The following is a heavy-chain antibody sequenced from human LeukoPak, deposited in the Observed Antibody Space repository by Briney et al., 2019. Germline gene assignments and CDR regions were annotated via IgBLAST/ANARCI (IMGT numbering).Heavy chain of an antibody. CDR1: GFTFSSYA. CDR2: ISGSGGST. V-gene: IGHV3-23*01. J-gene: IGHJ4*02. Sequence: GGSLRLSCAASGFTFSSYAMSWVRQAPGKGLECVSAISGSGGSTYYADSVKGRFTISRDNSKNTLYLQMNSLSAEDTAVYYCAKLVVVVAATRLYYFDYWGQGTLVTVSS. D-gene: IGHD2-15*01. CDR3: AKLVVVVAATRLYYFDY.